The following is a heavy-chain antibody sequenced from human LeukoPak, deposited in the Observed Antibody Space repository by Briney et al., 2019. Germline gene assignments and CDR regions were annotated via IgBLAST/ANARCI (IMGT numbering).Heavy chain of an antibody. J-gene: IGHJ5*02. CDR1: GGSISSSSYY. Sequence: SETLSLTCTVSGGSISSSSYYWSWIRQPPGKGLEWIGYIYHSGSTNYNPSLKSRVTISVDTSKNQFSLKLSSVTAADTAVYYCARVSPITMVRGPQTGDWFDPWGQGTLVTVSS. CDR2: IYHSGST. V-gene: IGHV4-61*01. CDR3: ARVSPITMVRGPQTGDWFDP. D-gene: IGHD3-10*01.